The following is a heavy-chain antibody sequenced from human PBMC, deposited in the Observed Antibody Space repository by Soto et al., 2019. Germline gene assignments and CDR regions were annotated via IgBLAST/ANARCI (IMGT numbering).Heavy chain of an antibody. V-gene: IGHV4-59*01. D-gene: IGHD3-22*01. CDR1: GGFISSYY. J-gene: IGHJ4*02. CDR2: THHTGST. CDR3: ARSIDSSGYYFSNC. Sequence: PXETLSLTCTVSGGFISSYYWSWNRQSPGKGLEWIGYTHHTGSTNYNPSLKSRVTMSLDTSGNQFSLKLYSVTAADTAVYYCARSIDSSGYYFSNCWGQGTLVTVSS.